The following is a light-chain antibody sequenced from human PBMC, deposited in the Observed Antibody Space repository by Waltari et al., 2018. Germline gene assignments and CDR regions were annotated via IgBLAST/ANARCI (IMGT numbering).Light chain of an antibody. Sequence: IQMTQSPSTLSASVGDRITILCRASHTITNWLAWYQQKPGKAPNVLIYDASTLESGVPSRFSGSGSGTEFTLTINSLQPDDFATYYCQHYNSFSHIYTFGQGTKLEI. V-gene: IGKV1-5*02. CDR1: HTITNW. J-gene: IGKJ2*01. CDR3: QHYNSFSHIYT. CDR2: DAS.